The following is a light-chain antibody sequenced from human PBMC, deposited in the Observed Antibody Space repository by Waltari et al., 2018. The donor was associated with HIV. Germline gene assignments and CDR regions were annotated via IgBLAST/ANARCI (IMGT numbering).Light chain of an antibody. CDR1: SSDIGYFDY. CDR3: CSYAGTYTYV. V-gene: IGLV2-11*01. Sequence: QSALTQPRSVSGSPGQSVTISCTGTSSDIGYFDYVSWYQQYPGKAPKVIIYEVSQRPPGVPDRFTASKSGITASLTISGLQDEDEADYYCCSYAGTYTYVFGTGTTVTVL. CDR2: EVS. J-gene: IGLJ1*01.